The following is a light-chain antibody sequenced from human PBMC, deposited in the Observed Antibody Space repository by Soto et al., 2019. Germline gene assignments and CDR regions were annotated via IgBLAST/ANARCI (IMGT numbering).Light chain of an antibody. J-gene: IGKJ1*01. CDR3: QQRSSWPRT. V-gene: IGKV3-11*01. Sequence: EIVLTQSPATLSLSPGGRATLSCRASQSVSTFLAWYQLKPGQAPRLLIYDASNRASGIPARFSGSGSGIDFTLTISSLEPEDFALYYCQQRSSWPRTFGQGTKVDIK. CDR1: QSVSTF. CDR2: DAS.